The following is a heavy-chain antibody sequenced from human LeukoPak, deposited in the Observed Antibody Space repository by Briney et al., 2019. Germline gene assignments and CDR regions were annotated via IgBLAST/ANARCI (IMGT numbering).Heavy chain of an antibody. D-gene: IGHD3-22*01. V-gene: IGHV3-43D*03. J-gene: IGHJ4*02. CDR3: AKDPPRYYYDSSTMD. Sequence: GGSLRLSCAASGFPFDDYGMLWVRQAPGKGLEWVSFISWHGETTYYSDSVKGRFTISRDNSKNTLYLQMNSLRAEDTAVYYCAKDPPRYYYDSSTMDWGQGTLVTVSS. CDR1: GFPFDDYG. CDR2: ISWHGETT.